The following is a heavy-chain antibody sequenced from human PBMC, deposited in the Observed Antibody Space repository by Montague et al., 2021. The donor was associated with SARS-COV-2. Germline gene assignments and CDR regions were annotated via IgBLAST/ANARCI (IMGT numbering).Heavy chain of an antibody. J-gene: IGHJ4*02. CDR3: ARGFDY. CDR2: IDPSDSFS. V-gene: IGHV5-10-1*01. CDR1: GYSFTSYW. Sequence: QSGAEVKKPRESLRISCKGSGYSFTSYWISWVRQLPGKGPEWVARIDPSDSFSSYNPSFQGHVTISADKSISTVYLQWSSLKASDTAVYYCARGFDYWGQGTLVTVSS.